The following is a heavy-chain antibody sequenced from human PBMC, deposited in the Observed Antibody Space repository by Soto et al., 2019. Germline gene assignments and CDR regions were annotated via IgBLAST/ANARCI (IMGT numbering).Heavy chain of an antibody. CDR2: IDSSDSKT. Sequence: AGESLKIFCRGSGNRFAGYWITLVRPKPGEGLEWMGLIDSSDSKTYYSPSFRGHVTISVTKSITTEFLQWSSLRASDTVMYYCARQIYDSDTGPNFHYCLDAWGQGTPVTVSS. V-gene: IGHV5-10-1*01. CDR1: GNRFAGYW. J-gene: IGHJ5*02. D-gene: IGHD3-22*01. CDR3: ARQIYDSDTGPNFHYCLDA.